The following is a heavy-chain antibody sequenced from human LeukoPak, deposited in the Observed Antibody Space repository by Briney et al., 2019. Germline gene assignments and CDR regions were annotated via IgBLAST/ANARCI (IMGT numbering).Heavy chain of an antibody. CDR1: GFTFNSNY. Sequence: GGSLRLSCAASGFTFNSNYMSWVRQAPGKGLEWVSVIYSGGSTYYADSVKGRFTISRDNSKNTLYLQMNSLRAEDTAVYYCARGEYGSGSYYFYYYYGMDVWGQGTTVTVSS. V-gene: IGHV3-66*01. CDR3: ARGEYGSGSYYFYYYYGMDV. J-gene: IGHJ6*02. CDR2: IYSGGST. D-gene: IGHD3-10*01.